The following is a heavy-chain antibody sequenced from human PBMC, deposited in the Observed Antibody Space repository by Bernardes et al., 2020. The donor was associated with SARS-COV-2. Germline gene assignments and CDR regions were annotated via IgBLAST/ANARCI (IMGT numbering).Heavy chain of an antibody. J-gene: IGHJ2*01. CDR2: MYYNGNA. D-gene: IGHD2-21*02. V-gene: IGHV4-31*03. Sequence: SKTLYLTCSVSGGSISSGGYYWSWIRQHPGKGLEWIGYMYYNGNAYYNPSLRSRVSISVDRSKNQFSLKLSSVTAADTAIYYCARDPWGDSVPQNYWYFDLWGRGTLVTVSS. CDR3: ARDPWGDSVPQNYWYFDL. CDR1: GGSISSGGYY.